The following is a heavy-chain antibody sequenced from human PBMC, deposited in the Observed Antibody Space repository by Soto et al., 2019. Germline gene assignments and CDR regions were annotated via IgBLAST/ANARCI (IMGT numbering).Heavy chain of an antibody. V-gene: IGHV4-4*07. CDR1: GGSMRSYY. CDR2: IYSRGDT. D-gene: IGHD2-21*01. CDR3: AGIGEDVYYGMDV. J-gene: IGHJ6*02. Sequence: SETLSLTCSVSGGSMRSYYWNWLRQPAGKGLEWIGRIYSRGDTNYNPSVKSRVTMSVETSKNEFSLRLNSVTAADTAVYYCAGIGEDVYYGMDVWGQGTTVTVS.